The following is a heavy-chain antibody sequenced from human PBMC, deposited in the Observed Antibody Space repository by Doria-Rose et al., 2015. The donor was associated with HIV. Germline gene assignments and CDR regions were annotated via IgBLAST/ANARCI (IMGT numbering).Heavy chain of an antibody. CDR1: GVSLSSPGMG. CDR3: ARIKSSRWYHKYYFDF. V-gene: IGHV2-26*01. Sequence: SGPVLVKPTETLTLTCTVSGVSLSSPGMGVSWIRQPPGKALEWLAHIVSDDERSYNTSLKIRLTISRGTSKSQVLLTMTDMDPVDTATYYCARIKSSRWYHKYYFDFWGQGTLVIVSA. J-gene: IGHJ4*02. CDR2: IVSDDER. D-gene: IGHD6-13*01.